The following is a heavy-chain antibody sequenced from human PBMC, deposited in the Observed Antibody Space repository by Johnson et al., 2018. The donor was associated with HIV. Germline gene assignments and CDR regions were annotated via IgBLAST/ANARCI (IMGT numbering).Heavy chain of an antibody. D-gene: IGHD3-22*01. CDR3: AKGEYFDSGGYYHVVMNGFDI. CDR1: GFTFDDYG. V-gene: IGHV3-20*04. J-gene: IGHJ3*02. Sequence: VQLVESGGGVVQPGRSLRLSCAASGFTFDDYGMSWVRQAPGKGLEWVAGINWNGGSRGYADPVKGRFTISRDHSKNTVWLQLNSLRAEDTGVYYCAKGEYFDSGGYYHVVMNGFDIWGQGTTVIVSS. CDR2: INWNGGSR.